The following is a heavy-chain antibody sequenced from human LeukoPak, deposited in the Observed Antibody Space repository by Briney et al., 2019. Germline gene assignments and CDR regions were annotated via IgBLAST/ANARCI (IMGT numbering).Heavy chain of an antibody. J-gene: IGHJ6*02. CDR2: INPNSGGT. D-gene: IGHD1-1*01. CDR1: GYSFTGYY. Sequence: ASVKVSCKASGYSFTGYYIHWVRQAPGQGLEWMGWINPNSGGTSYVQKFQGWVTMTRDTSISTAYMELNSLRSNDTAVYYRARGEERNFYYYGMDVWGQGTTVTVSS. V-gene: IGHV1-2*04. CDR3: ARGEERNFYYYGMDV.